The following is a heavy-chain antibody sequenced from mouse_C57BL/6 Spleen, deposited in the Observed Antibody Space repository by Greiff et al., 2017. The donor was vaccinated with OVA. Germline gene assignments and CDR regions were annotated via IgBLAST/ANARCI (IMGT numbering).Heavy chain of an antibody. J-gene: IGHJ2*01. D-gene: IGHD4-1*01. Sequence: EVKLVESGGDLVKPGGSLKLSCAASGFTFSSYGMSWVRQTPDKRLEWVATISSGGSYTYYPDSVKGRFTISRDNAKNTLYLQMSSLKSEDTAMYYCAKEGTPGLGYYFDYWGQGTTLTVSS. CDR3: AKEGTPGLGYYFDY. CDR1: GFTFSSYG. CDR2: ISSGGSYT. V-gene: IGHV5-6*02.